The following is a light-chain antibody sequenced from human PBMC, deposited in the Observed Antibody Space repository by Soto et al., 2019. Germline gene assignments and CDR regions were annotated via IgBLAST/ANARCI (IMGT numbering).Light chain of an antibody. CDR2: GAS. J-gene: IGKJ1*01. V-gene: IGKV3-15*01. CDR3: QQYNNWWT. CDR1: QSVDSN. Sequence: EIVLTQSPGTLSVSPGERATLSCRASQSVDSNLAWYQQKPGQAPRLLIYGASTRATGISARFSGSGSGTEFTLTISSLQSEDFGVYYCQQYNNWWTFGQGTKVDIK.